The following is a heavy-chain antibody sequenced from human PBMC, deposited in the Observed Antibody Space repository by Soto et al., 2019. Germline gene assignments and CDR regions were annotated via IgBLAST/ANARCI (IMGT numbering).Heavy chain of an antibody. CDR3: AKDERLTTVPGLYYHYMDV. Sequence: GGSLSLSCAASGFTFSSYAMSWVRQAPGKGLEWVSGISGSGGTTYYADSVKGRLTISRDNSKNTLYLQMNSLRAEDTAVYYCAKDERLTTVPGLYYHYMDVWGKGTTVTVSS. CDR1: GFTFSSYA. J-gene: IGHJ6*03. V-gene: IGHV3-23*01. D-gene: IGHD4-17*01. CDR2: ISGSGGTT.